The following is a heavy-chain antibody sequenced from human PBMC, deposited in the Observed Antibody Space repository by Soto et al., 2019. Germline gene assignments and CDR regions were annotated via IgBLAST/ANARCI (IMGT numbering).Heavy chain of an antibody. V-gene: IGHV3-23*01. CDR3: AKGLGDYYYMDV. J-gene: IGHJ6*03. CDR2: ISDSGGST. CDR1: GFTFSSYT. Sequence: EVQLLESGGGLVQPGGSLRLSCAASGFTFSSYTMSWVRQAPGKGLEWVSAISDSGGSTHYADSVKGRFTISRDNSKHTLFLQVNSLRAEDTAVYYCAKGLGDYYYMDVWGKGTTVTVSS.